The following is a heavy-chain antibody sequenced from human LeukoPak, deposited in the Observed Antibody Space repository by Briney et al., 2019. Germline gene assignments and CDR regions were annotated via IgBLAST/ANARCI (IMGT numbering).Heavy chain of an antibody. CDR1: GFTFSSYA. CDR3: AKDIVVVPAAIPGYFQH. CDR2: VSGSGGST. D-gene: IGHD2-2*02. Sequence: GGSLRLSCAASGFTFSSYAMSWVRQAPGKGLEWVSAVSGSGGSTYYADSVKGRFTISRDNSKNTLYLQMNSLRAEDTAVYYCAKDIVVVPAAIPGYFQHWGQGTLVTVSS. J-gene: IGHJ1*01. V-gene: IGHV3-23*01.